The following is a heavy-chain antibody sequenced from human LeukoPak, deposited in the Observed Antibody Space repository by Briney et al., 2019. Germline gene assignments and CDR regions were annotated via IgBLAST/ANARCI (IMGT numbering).Heavy chain of an antibody. Sequence: ASVKVSCKASGHTFTSYDINWVRQATGQGLEWMGWMNPNSGNTGYAQKFQGRVTMTRNTSISTAYMELSSLRSEDTAVYYCARGWRHSGYQIDEYFQHWGQGTLVTVSS. CDR3: ARGWRHSGYQIDEYFQH. CDR2: MNPNSGNT. V-gene: IGHV1-8*01. D-gene: IGHD5-12*01. J-gene: IGHJ1*01. CDR1: GHTFTSYD.